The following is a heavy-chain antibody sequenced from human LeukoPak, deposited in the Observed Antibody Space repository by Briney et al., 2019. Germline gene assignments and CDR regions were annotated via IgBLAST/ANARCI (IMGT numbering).Heavy chain of an antibody. CDR2: VHYSGSI. V-gene: IGHV4-59*08. Sequence: SETLSLTCAVSGDSISNSYWRWVRQPPGKGLEWIGYVHYSGSINYNPSLESRLTISVDTSRSHFSLRLTSVTAADTAVYYCARLRPLERVSSYYYHAMDVWGQGTTVTVSS. CDR1: GDSISNSY. CDR3: ARLRPLERVSSYYYHAMDV. J-gene: IGHJ6*02. D-gene: IGHD3-3*01.